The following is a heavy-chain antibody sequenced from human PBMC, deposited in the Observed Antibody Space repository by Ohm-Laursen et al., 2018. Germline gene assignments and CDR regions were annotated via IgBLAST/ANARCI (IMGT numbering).Heavy chain of an antibody. Sequence: SLRLSCAASGFSFSSHNTNWVRQVPGKGLEWVSYISSSSRTIYYADSVKGRFTISRDNAKNSLYLQMNSLRAEDTAVYYCASLNSAYGRGGMDVWGQGTTGIVS. CDR1: GFSFSSHN. D-gene: IGHD5-12*01. CDR2: ISSSSRTI. J-gene: IGHJ6*02. CDR3: ASLNSAYGRGGMDV. V-gene: IGHV3-48*01.